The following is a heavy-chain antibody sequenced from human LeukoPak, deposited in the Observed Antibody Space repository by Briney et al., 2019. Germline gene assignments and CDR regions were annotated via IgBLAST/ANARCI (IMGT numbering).Heavy chain of an antibody. CDR1: GYSFTNYW. V-gene: IGHV5-51*01. D-gene: IGHD3-22*01. CDR2: IYPGDTDI. J-gene: IGHJ4*02. CDR3: ARHPITRYYDSSGDSAAGPDY. Sequence: GESLKISCKASGYSFTNYWIGWVRQMPGKGLEWMGIIYPGDTDIRYSPFIQGQVTISADKSIYTAYLQWSSLKASDTAMYYCARHPITRYYDSSGDSAAGPDYWGQGTLVTVSS.